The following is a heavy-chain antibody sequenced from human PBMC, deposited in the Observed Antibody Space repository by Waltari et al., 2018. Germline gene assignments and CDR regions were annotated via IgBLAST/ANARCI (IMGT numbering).Heavy chain of an antibody. D-gene: IGHD3-9*01. V-gene: IGHV1-18*01. CDR1: GYTLTSYG. CDR2: VSPYDGNT. Sequence: QIRLVQSGDEIKEPGASVKVSCKASGYTLTSYGISWLRRAPGQGLEWMGWVSPYDGNTNYAQKDQGRVGMTTDTSTTTAYMELRSLTSDDTAMYYCARGDDILTDYYKGLDYWGQGTLVTVSS. CDR3: ARGDDILTDYYKGLDY. J-gene: IGHJ4*02.